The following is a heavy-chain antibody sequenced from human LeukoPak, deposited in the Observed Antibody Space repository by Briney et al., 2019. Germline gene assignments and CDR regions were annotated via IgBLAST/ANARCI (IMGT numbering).Heavy chain of an antibody. D-gene: IGHD3-22*01. V-gene: IGHV3-33*06. CDR2: IWYDGSNK. CDR3: AKVARIVVVHYYMDV. J-gene: IGHJ6*03. Sequence: GRSLRLSCAASGFTFSSYGMHWVRQAPGKGLEWVAVIWYDGSNKYYADSVKGRFTISRDNSKNTLYLQMNSLRAEDTAVYYCAKVARIVVVHYYMDVWGKGTTVTVSS. CDR1: GFTFSSYG.